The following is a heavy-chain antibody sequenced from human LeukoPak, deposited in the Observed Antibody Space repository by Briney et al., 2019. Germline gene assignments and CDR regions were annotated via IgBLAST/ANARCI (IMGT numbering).Heavy chain of an antibody. V-gene: IGHV4-38-2*02. J-gene: IGHJ6*03. CDR3: ARAGPYDSSGYYYKYYYYMDV. D-gene: IGHD3-22*01. CDR1: GYSISSGYY. CDR2: IYHSGST. Sequence: PSETLSLTCTVSGYSISSGYYWGWIRQPPGKGLEWIGSIYHSGSTYYNPSLKSRVTMSVDTSKNQFSLKLSSVTAADTAVYYCARAGPYDSSGYYYKYYYYMDVWGKGTTVTISS.